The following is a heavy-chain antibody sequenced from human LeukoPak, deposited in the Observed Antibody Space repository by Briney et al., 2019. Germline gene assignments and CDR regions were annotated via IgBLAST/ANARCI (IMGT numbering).Heavy chain of an antibody. CDR1: GFTFSSYG. CDR2: ILFDGSDK. Sequence: GGSLRLSCAASGFTFSSYGMHWVRQAPGKGLEWVAFILFDGSDKYYADSVKGRFTISRDNSKNTLFLQMNSLLSEDTAVYYCAKDFGWDSSSWLTLGQWGQGTLVTVSS. V-gene: IGHV3-30*02. CDR3: AKDFGWDSSSWLTLGQ. D-gene: IGHD6-13*01. J-gene: IGHJ4*02.